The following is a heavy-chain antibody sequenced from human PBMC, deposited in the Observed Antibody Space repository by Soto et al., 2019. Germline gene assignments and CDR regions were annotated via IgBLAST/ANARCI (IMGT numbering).Heavy chain of an antibody. J-gene: IGHJ5*02. CDR2: ISAYNGNT. D-gene: IGHD2-15*01. CDR3: ARKVVVVAADSNWFDP. CDR1: GYTFTSYG. V-gene: IGHV1-18*01. Sequence: GASVKVSCKASGYTFTSYGISCVRQAPGQGLEWMGWISAYNGNTNYAQKLQGRVTMTTDTSTSTAYMELRSLRSDDTAVYYCARKVVVVAADSNWFDPWGQGTLVTVSS.